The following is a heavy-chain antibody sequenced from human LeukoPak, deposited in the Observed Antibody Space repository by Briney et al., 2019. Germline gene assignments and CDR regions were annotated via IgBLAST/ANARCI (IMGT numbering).Heavy chain of an antibody. CDR3: ARDGYYYDSSGYYYYLGDAFDI. CDR2: IIPIFGTA. CDR1: GGTFSSYA. Sequence: SVKVSCKASGGTFSSYAISWVRQAPGQGLEWMGGIIPIFGTANYAQKFQGRVTITADESTSTAYMELSSLRSEDTAVYYCARDGYYYDSSGYYYYLGDAFDIWGQGTMVTVSS. V-gene: IGHV1-69*01. J-gene: IGHJ3*02. D-gene: IGHD3-22*01.